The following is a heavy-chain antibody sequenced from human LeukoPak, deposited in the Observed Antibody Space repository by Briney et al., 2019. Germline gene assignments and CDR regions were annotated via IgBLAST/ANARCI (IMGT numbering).Heavy chain of an antibody. Sequence: PSQTLSLTCTVSGGSISSGSYYWSWIRQPAGKGLEWIGRIYTSGSTNYNPSLKSRVTISVDTSKNQFSLKLSSVTAADTAVYYCAREGPRGVRGVPDVWGQGTTVTVSS. CDR2: IYTSGST. V-gene: IGHV4-61*02. D-gene: IGHD3-10*01. CDR1: GGSISSGSYY. J-gene: IGHJ6*02. CDR3: AREGPRGVRGVPDV.